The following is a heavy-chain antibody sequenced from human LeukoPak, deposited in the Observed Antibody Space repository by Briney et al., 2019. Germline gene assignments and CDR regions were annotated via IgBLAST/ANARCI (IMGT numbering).Heavy chain of an antibody. Sequence: GGSLRLSCAASGFTFSSYWMTWVRQAPGKGLEWVANIKQDGSEKYYVDSVRGRFTISRDNAKKSLYLQMRSLRAEDTAAYYCARSSGHLDDYWGQGTLVTVSS. CDR2: IKQDGSEK. CDR1: GFTFSSYW. J-gene: IGHJ4*02. CDR3: ARSSGHLDDY. V-gene: IGHV3-7*01. D-gene: IGHD6-6*01.